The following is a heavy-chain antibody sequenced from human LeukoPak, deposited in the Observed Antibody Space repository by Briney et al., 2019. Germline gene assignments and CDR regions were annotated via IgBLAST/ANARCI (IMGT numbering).Heavy chain of an antibody. Sequence: SETLSLTCGVYDGSFSGYSWSWIRQSPDKGLEWIGEINHSGSTNYNPSLQSRVTISIDTSKKQFSMMLGSVTAADPAVYYCARHRAYTYAFYGGNPLDYWGQGTVVTVSS. CDR3: ARHRAYTYAFYGGNPLDY. D-gene: IGHD4-23*01. J-gene: IGHJ4*02. CDR1: DGSFSGYS. V-gene: IGHV4-34*01. CDR2: INHSGST.